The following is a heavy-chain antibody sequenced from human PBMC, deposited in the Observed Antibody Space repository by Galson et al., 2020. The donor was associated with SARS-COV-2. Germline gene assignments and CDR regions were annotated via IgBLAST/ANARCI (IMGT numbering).Heavy chain of an antibody. CDR2: INNDGSTT. J-gene: IGHJ6*02. V-gene: IGHV3-74*01. D-gene: IGHD4-17*01. CDR3: ARLGKNGGPLYFYYGMDV. CDR1: GFTFSGYW. Sequence: GGSLRLSCAASGFTFSGYWMHWVRQAPGKGLVWVSHINNDGSTTNYADSVKGRFTISRDNAKNTLYLQMNSLRAEDTAVYYCARLGKNGGPLYFYYGMDVWGQGTAVTVSS.